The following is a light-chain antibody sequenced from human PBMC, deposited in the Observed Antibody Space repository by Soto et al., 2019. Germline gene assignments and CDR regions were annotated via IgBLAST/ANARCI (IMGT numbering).Light chain of an antibody. V-gene: IGKV3-20*01. Sequence: EVVLTQSPGPLSLSPGERATLSCRASQSVGSTYLAWYQQKPGQAPRLLIYGASSRATGIPDRFSGSGSGTDFTLPISRLEPEAFAVDYCQQYSDSPCTFGQGTKVEI. CDR3: QQYSDSPCT. CDR2: GAS. J-gene: IGKJ1*01. CDR1: QSVGSTY.